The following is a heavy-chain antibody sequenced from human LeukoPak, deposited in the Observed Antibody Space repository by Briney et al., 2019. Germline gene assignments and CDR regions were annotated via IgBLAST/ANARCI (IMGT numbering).Heavy chain of an antibody. CDR1: DGSISSNNYY. V-gene: IGHV4-39*01. CDR2: IFYTGNT. Sequence: RTSETLSLTCTVSDGSISSNNYYWAWIRQPPGKGLEWIANIFYTGNTYYNPSLKSRVTISIDTSKNQFSLKLSSVTAADTAVYYCARGLDNWNVYIFDYWGQGTLVSVSS. J-gene: IGHJ4*02. CDR3: ARGLDNWNVYIFDY. D-gene: IGHD1-20*01.